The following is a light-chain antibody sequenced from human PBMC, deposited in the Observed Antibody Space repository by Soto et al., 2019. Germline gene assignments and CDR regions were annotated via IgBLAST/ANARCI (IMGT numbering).Light chain of an antibody. V-gene: IGKV1-39*01. CDR3: QQTRSGIT. CDR2: AAS. J-gene: IGKJ2*01. CDR1: QTIDSY. Sequence: DIQLTQSPPSLSATVGDRVTITCRASQTIDSYLNWFQQKPGMAPKLLIYAASKLQSGVPSRFRGSGSGTDFTLTIDTLQPDDFASYYCQQTRSGITFGQG.